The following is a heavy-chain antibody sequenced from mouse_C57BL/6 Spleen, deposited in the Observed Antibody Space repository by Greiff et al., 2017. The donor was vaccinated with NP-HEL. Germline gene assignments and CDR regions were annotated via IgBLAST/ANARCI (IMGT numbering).Heavy chain of an antibody. CDR3: ARRGLGRYAMDY. D-gene: IGHD4-1*01. J-gene: IGHJ4*01. V-gene: IGHV1-85*01. Sequence: QVQLQQSGPELVKPGASVKLSCKASGYTFTSYDINWVKQRPGQGLEWIGWIYPRDGSPKYNEKFKGKATLTVDTSSSTAHMELHSLTSEDSAVYFCARRGLGRYAMDYWGQGTSVTVSS. CDR2: IYPRDGSP. CDR1: GYTFTSYD.